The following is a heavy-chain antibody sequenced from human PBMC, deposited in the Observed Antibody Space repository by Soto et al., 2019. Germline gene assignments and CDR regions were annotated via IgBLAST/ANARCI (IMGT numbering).Heavy chain of an antibody. Sequence: RASVKVSCKASGGTFSSYAISWVRQAPGQGLEWMGGIIPIFGTANYAQKFQGRVTITADESTSTAYMELSSLRSEDTAVYYCARAMYYYDSSGYYPGAFDIWGQGTMVTVSS. CDR1: GGTFSSYA. D-gene: IGHD3-22*01. J-gene: IGHJ3*02. V-gene: IGHV1-69*13. CDR2: IIPIFGTA. CDR3: ARAMYYYDSSGYYPGAFDI.